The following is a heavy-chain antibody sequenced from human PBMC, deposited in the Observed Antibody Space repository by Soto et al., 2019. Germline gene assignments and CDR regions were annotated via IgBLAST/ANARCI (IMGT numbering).Heavy chain of an antibody. CDR3: AQEPGPYYYYAMDV. CDR2: ISGGGGTT. CDR1: GVTFSTYA. V-gene: IGHV3-23*01. Sequence: PGGSLRLSCAASGVTFSTYAMSWVRQAPGKGLEWVSVISGGGGTTYYADPVKGRFTISRDNSKNTLHLQMNSLRAEDTAVYYCAQEPGPYYYYAMDVSGQGTTVTVSS. J-gene: IGHJ6*02. D-gene: IGHD3-10*01.